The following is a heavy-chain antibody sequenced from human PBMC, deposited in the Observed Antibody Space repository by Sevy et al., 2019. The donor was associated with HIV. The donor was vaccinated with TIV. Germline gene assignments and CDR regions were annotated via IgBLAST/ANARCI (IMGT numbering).Heavy chain of an antibody. CDR1: GGSITSLY. J-gene: IGHJ4*02. CDR3: AGENAWGRGYS. Sequence: SETLSLTCTVSGGSITSLYWNWIRQPPGKGLEWIANIYYNGHINYNPSLKSGVTLSLDTSKNLFSLGLRSVTAADTAMYYCAGENAWGRGYSWGQGTLVTVSS. CDR2: IYYNGHI. D-gene: IGHD1-26*01. V-gene: IGHV4-59*08.